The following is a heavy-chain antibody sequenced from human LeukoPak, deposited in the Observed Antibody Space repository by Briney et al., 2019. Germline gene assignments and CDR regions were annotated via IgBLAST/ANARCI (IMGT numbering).Heavy chain of an antibody. V-gene: IGHV1-69*05. J-gene: IGHJ4*02. CDR1: GGTFSSYA. CDR3: ASSPRGYSYGTYFDY. D-gene: IGHD5-18*01. Sequence: GSSVKVSCMASGGTFSSYAISWVRQAPGQGLEWMGGIIPIFGTANYAQKFQGRVTITTDESTSTAYMELSSLRSEDTAVYYCASSPRGYSYGTYFDYWGQGNLVTVSS. CDR2: IIPIFGTA.